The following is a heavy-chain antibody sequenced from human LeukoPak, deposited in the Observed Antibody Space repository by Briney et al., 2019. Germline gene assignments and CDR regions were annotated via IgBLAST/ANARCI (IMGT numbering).Heavy chain of an antibody. D-gene: IGHD2-2*02. CDR2: ISSSSSYI. V-gene: IGHV3-21*01. J-gene: IGHJ4*02. CDR1: GFTFSSYS. CDR3: ARSKDDWDDYTVDY. Sequence: GGSLRLSCAASGFTFSSYSMNWVRQAPGKGLEWVSSISSSSSYIYYADSVKGRFTISRDNAKNSLYLQMSSLRAEDTAVYYCARSKDDWDDYTVDYWGQGTLVTVSS.